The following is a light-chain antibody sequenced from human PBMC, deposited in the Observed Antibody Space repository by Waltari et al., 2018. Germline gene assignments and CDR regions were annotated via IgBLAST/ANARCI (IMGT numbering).Light chain of an antibody. CDR1: QNIYTW. J-gene: IGKJ1*01. CDR2: KAS. V-gene: IGKV1-5*03. CDR3: QEYNGYSRT. Sequence: DIQITQSRSTLSASVGERVTITCRASQNIYTWLAWYQQKPGKAPKVLISKASSLNSGVPSRFSGSGSGTEFTLTISSLQPDDFATYFCQEYNGYSRTFGQGTKVESK.